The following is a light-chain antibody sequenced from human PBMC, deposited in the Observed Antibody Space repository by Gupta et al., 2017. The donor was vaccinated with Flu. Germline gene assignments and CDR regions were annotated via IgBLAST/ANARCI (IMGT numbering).Light chain of an antibody. CDR1: QSILYSSNNKYS. CDR3: HQYNTTPWT. V-gene: IGKV4-1*01. CDR2: CAS. Sequence: SLGERAIINCKSSQSILYSSNNKYSLAWFQQKPGQPPRLLIYCASARESVVPDLFSGSGAGTDFTHTISSLQAEDVAFYYCHQYNTTPWTFGQGTKVEIK. J-gene: IGKJ1*01.